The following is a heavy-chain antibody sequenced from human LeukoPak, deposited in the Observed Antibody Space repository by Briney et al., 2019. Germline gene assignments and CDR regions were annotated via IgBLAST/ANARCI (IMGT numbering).Heavy chain of an antibody. Sequence: SETLSLTCAVYGGSFSGYYWSWIRQPPGKVLEWIGEINHSGSTNYNPSLKSRVTISVDTSKNQFSLKLSSVTAADTAVYYCAREIVEAYCRGDCYSPWGQGTLVTVSS. CDR2: INHSGST. J-gene: IGHJ5*02. CDR3: AREIVEAYCRGDCYSP. D-gene: IGHD2-21*02. V-gene: IGHV4-34*01. CDR1: GGSFSGYY.